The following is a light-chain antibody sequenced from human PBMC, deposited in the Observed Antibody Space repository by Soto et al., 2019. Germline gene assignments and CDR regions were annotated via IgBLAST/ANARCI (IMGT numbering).Light chain of an antibody. CDR2: AAS. V-gene: IGKV1-39*01. Sequence: DIHMTQSPSSLSASVGYRFTITCRASQSISSYLNWYQQKPVKAPKLLXYAASSLQSGVPSRFSGSGSGTDFTLTISSLQPEDFANHYCQHADSFHLITFGQGTRLEIK. CDR3: QHADSFHLIT. CDR1: QSISSY. J-gene: IGKJ5*01.